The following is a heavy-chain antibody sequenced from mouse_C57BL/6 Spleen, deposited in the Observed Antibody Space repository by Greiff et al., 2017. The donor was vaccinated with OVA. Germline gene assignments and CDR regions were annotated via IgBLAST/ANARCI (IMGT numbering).Heavy chain of an antibody. D-gene: IGHD2-2*01. CDR1: GYTFTSYW. Sequence: VQLQQPGAELVKPGASVKLSCKASGYTFTSYWMQWVKQRPGQGLEWIGEIDPSDSYTNYNHKFKGKATLTVDTSSSTAYLKLSSLPSEDSAVYYCARNYGYDGDWFAYWGQGTLVTVSA. J-gene: IGHJ3*01. CDR3: ARNYGYDGDWFAY. CDR2: IDPSDSYT. V-gene: IGHV1-50*01.